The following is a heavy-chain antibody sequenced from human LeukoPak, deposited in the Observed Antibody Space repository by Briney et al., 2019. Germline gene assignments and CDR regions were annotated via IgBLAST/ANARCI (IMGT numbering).Heavy chain of an antibody. Sequence: ASVKVSCKASGYSFIGSYMHWVRQVPGQGLEWMGWINPNSGDTNYVQKFQGRVTLTRDTSISTGYMELSKLRSDDTAFYYCARWLDRSFDVWGQGTMVTVSS. J-gene: IGHJ3*01. CDR3: ARWLDRSFDV. CDR2: INPNSGDT. D-gene: IGHD6-19*01. CDR1: GYSFIGSY. V-gene: IGHV1-2*02.